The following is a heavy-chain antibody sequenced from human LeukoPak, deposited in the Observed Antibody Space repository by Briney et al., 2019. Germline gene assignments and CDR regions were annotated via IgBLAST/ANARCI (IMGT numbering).Heavy chain of an antibody. D-gene: IGHD3-16*01. Sequence: PGGSLRLSCGPSGFIFSSYWMSWVRQAPGKGLEWVANIKQDGSEKEYVDSVKGRFTISRDNAKNSLYLQMNSLRAEDTAMYYCARSTGVPFWGYWGQGTLVTVSS. CDR1: GFIFSSYW. CDR2: IKQDGSEK. CDR3: ARSTGVPFWGY. V-gene: IGHV3-7*01. J-gene: IGHJ4*02.